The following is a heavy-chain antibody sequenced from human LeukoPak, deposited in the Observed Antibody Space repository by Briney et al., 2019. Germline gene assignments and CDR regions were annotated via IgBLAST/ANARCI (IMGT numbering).Heavy chain of an antibody. V-gene: IGHV4-59*12. J-gene: IGHJ4*02. D-gene: IGHD5-18*01. CDR1: GGSISSYY. CDR2: IYYSGST. CDR3: AICGYSYELNS. Sequence: PSETLSLTCTVSGGSISSYYWSWIRQPPGKGLEWIGYIYYSGSTNYNPSLKSRVTISVDKANNQFSLKLTSVTAADTAVYYCAICGYSYELNSWGQGTLVTVSS.